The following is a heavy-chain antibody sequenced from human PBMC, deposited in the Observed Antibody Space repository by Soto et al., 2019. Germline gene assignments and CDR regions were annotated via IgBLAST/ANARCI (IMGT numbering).Heavy chain of an antibody. CDR1: GFTVSSCE. J-gene: IGHJ4*02. CDR3: AKDGGPAYCHSPGCSAEHFDY. D-gene: IGHD2-2*01. CDR2: IKPDGSDK. Sequence: GGSLRLSCSASGFTVSSCEMSWVRQAPGTGLEWVASIKPDGSDKYYLDSVKGRFTISRDNAKNSLFLEMNSLRGEDTAVYYCAKDGGPAYCHSPGCSAEHFDYWGQGTQVTVSS. V-gene: IGHV3-7*01.